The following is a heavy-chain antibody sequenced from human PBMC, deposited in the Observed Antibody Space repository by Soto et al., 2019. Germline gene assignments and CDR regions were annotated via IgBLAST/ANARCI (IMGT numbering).Heavy chain of an antibody. CDR3: AKGSAYCGGDCSYYFDY. CDR2: ISYDGSNK. Sequence: PGGSLRLSCAASGFTFSSYGMHWVRQAPGKGLEWVAVISYDGSNKYYADSVKGRFTISRDNSKNTLYLQMNSLRAEDTAVYYCAKGSAYCGGDCSYYFDYWGQGTLVTVSS. CDR1: GFTFSSYG. J-gene: IGHJ4*02. D-gene: IGHD2-21*02. V-gene: IGHV3-30*18.